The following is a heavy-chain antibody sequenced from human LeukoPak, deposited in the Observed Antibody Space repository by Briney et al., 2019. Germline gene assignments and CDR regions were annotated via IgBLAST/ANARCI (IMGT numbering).Heavy chain of an antibody. CDR3: ARAKNKWELLTSLDY. D-gene: IGHD1-26*01. CDR1: GFTFSSYA. J-gene: IGHJ4*02. CDR2: ISHDGSNK. V-gene: IGHV3-30-3*01. Sequence: GGSLRLSCAASGFTFSSYAMHWVRQAPGKGLEWVAVISHDGSNKYYADSVKGRFTISRDNSKNTLYLQMNSLRAEDTAVYYCARAKNKWELLTSLDYWGQGTLVTVSS.